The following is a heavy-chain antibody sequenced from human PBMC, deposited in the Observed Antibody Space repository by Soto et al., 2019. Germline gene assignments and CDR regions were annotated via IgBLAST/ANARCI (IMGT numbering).Heavy chain of an antibody. CDR2: IYYSGST. CDR3: ARDRGDSSCYFRYYGMDV. CDR1: GGSISSGGYY. Sequence: SETLSLTCTVSGGSISSGGYYWSWIRQHPGKGLEWIGYIYYSGSTYYNPSLKSRVTISVDTSKNQFSLKLSSVTDADNSVYYCARDRGDSSCYFRYYGMDVCGQGTTVTVSS. V-gene: IGHV4-31*03. D-gene: IGHD6-13*01. J-gene: IGHJ6*02.